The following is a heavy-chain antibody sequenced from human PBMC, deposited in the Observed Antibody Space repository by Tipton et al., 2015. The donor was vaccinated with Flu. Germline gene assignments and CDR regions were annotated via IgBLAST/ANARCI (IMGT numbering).Heavy chain of an antibody. Sequence: TLSLTCTVSGDSISSYYWSWIRQPPGKGLEWIGYIYYSGSTNYNPSLKSRVTISVDTSKNHFSLKLSSVTAADTAVYYCARGSSAWHQGAFDFWGQGTMVTVSS. CDR3: ARGSSAWHQGAFDF. J-gene: IGHJ3*01. CDR1: GDSISSYY. CDR2: IYYSGST. V-gene: IGHV4-59*01. D-gene: IGHD2-2*01.